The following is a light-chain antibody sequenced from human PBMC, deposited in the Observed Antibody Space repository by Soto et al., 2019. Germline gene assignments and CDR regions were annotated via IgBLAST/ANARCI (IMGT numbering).Light chain of an antibody. CDR1: SSDVGGYNY. CDR3: SSYTTCNTRLIV. CDR2: EVP. J-gene: IGLJ1*01. V-gene: IGLV2-14*01. Sequence: QSVLTQPASVSGSPGQSITISCTGTSSDVGGYNYVSWYQHHPGKAPKLLIYEVPNRPSGISNRFSGSKSDNTASLTISGLQPEDEADYYCSSYTTCNTRLIVFGTGTEVTVL.